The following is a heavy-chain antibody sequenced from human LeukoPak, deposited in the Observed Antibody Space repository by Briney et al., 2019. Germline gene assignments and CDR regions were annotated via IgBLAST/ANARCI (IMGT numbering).Heavy chain of an antibody. CDR2: ISSGGST. CDR3: AKWDTSMVDAFDI. D-gene: IGHD5-18*01. V-gene: IGHV3-23*01. J-gene: IGHJ3*02. CDR1: GFTVTTYA. Sequence: PGGSLRLSCAASGFTVTTYAMSWVRQAPGKGLEWVSAISSGGSTYYADSVKGRFTISRDNSKNTLYLQMHSLRAEDTAVYYCAKWDTSMVDAFDIWGQGTMDTVSS.